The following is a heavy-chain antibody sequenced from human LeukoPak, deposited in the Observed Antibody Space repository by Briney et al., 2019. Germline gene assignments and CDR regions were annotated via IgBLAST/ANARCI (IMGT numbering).Heavy chain of an antibody. J-gene: IGHJ4*02. CDR2: ISSSSSTI. CDR3: ARDRRGTSYFDY. V-gene: IGHV3-48*01. Sequence: WGSLRLSGAASGFTFSSYRMNWVRQAPGKGLEWVSYISSSSSTIDYADSVKGRITISRDNAKNSLYLQMNSLRAEDTAVYYCARDRRGTSYFDYWGQGTLVTVSS. D-gene: IGHD2-2*01. CDR1: GFTFSSYR.